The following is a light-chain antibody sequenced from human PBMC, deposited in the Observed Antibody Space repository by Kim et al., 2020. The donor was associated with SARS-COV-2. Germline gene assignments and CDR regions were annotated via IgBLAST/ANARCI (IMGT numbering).Light chain of an antibody. V-gene: IGKV1-27*01. CDR1: RAISKY. CDR2: GAS. CDR3: QRYNGAPWT. J-gene: IGKJ1*01. Sequence: ASIGDRVTITCRASRAISKYLAWYQQKPGKAPKLLIHGASTLQSGVPSRFSGSGFGTDFTLTISSLQPEDVATYYCQRYNGAPWTFGQGTKVDIK.